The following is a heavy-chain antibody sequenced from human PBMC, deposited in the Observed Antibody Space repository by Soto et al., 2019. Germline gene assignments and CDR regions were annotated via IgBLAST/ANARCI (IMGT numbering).Heavy chain of an antibody. CDR3: ASVQGSSWDEIDY. D-gene: IGHD3-10*02. J-gene: IGHJ4*02. CDR2: ISGSGGST. CDR1: GFTFSNYA. V-gene: IGHV3-23*01. Sequence: EVQLLESGGGLVQPGGSLRLSCAASGFTFSNYAVTWVRQAPGKGLEWVSTISGSGGSTYYADSVKGRFTISRDNSKNTLNLQMNSLRTEDTALYYCASVQGSSWDEIDYWGQGTLVTVSS.